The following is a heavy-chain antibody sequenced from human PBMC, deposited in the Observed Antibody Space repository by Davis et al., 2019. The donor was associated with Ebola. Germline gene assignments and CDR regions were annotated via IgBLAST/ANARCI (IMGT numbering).Heavy chain of an antibody. CDR1: GGSFSGYY. CDR2: IYHSGST. V-gene: IGHV4-34*01. J-gene: IGHJ5*02. CDR3: ARYNWNFGGFDP. Sequence: SETLSLTCAVYGGSFSGYYWSWIRQPPGKGLEWIGEIYHSGSTNYNPSLKSRVTLSVDTSKNQFSLKLTSVTAADTAVYYCARYNWNFGGFDPWGQGTLVIVSS. D-gene: IGHD1-20*01.